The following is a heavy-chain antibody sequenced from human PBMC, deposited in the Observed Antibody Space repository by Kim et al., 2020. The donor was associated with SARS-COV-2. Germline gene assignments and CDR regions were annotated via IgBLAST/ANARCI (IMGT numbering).Heavy chain of an antibody. CDR3: ARAPTMVRGVIWFDY. J-gene: IGHJ4*02. V-gene: IGHV3-48*02. D-gene: IGHD3-10*01. Sequence: YVNARFTIPRDNAKNERYLQMNSLRDEDTAVYYCARAPTMVRGVIWFDYWGQGTLVTVSS.